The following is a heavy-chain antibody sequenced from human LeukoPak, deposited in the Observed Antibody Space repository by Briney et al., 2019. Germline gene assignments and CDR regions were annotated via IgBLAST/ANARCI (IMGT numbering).Heavy chain of an antibody. CDR3: ARPGASSPGNWFAS. V-gene: IGHV1-3*04. CDR1: GYTFTNHA. D-gene: IGHD6-13*01. J-gene: IGHJ5*01. CDR2: IDTANGNT. Sequence: GASVKVSCKASGYTFTNHAMHWVRQAPGQGLEWMGRIDTANGNTKYLQKFQGRVTITRDTSVRIVYMELSSLRFEDTALYYCARPGASSPGNWFASWGQGSLVTVSS.